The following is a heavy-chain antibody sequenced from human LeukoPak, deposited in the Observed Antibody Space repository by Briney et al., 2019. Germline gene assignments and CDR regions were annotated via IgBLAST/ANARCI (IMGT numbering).Heavy chain of an antibody. CDR2: IYYSGST. V-gene: IGHV4-59*08. J-gene: IGHJ4*02. D-gene: IGHD6-19*01. CDR1: GGSISSYY. CDR3: ARPSRYSSGWSFDY. Sequence: SETLSLTCTVSGGSISSYYWSWIRQPPGKGLEWIGYIYYSGSTNYNPSLKSRVTISVDTSKNQFSLKLSSVTAADTAVYYCARPSRYSSGWSFDYWGQGTLVTVSS.